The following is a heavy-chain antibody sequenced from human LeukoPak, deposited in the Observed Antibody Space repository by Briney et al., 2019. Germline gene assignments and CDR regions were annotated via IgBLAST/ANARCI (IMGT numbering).Heavy chain of an antibody. CDR1: GGSFSGYY. V-gene: IGHV4-4*07. D-gene: IGHD6-13*01. J-gene: IGHJ4*02. CDR2: FYISGST. CDR3: VREAGYSSTWYDY. Sequence: PSETLSLTCAVYGGSFSGYYWSWIRQPAGKGLEWIGRFYISGSTNYNPSLKSRVTMSVDTSKNQFSLKLNSVTAADTAVYYCVREAGYSSTWYDYWGQGTLVTVSS.